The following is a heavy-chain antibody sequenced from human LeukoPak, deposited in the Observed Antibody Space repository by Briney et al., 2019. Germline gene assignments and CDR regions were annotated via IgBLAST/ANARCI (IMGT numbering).Heavy chain of an antibody. V-gene: IGHV3-30*02. CDR1: GFTFSSYG. Sequence: GGSLRLSCAASGFTFSSYGMHWVRQAPGKGLEWVSFIRYDGSHKYYADSVKGRFTISRDNSKNTLYLQMSSLRPEDTAVYSCAKVGNWNDVYYYMDVWGKGTTVTISS. D-gene: IGHD1-1*01. J-gene: IGHJ6*03. CDR3: AKVGNWNDVYYYMDV. CDR2: IRYDGSHK.